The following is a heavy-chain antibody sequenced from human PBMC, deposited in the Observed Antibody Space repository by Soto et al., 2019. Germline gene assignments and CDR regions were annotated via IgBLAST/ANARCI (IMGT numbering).Heavy chain of an antibody. Sequence: VASVKVSCKASGYTFTSYGISWVRQAPGQGLEWMGWISAYNGNTNYAQKLQGRVTMTTDTSTSTAYMELRSLRSDDTAVYYCARGDYYGSGSYYLGPFDPWGQGTLVTVSS. D-gene: IGHD3-10*01. V-gene: IGHV1-18*01. CDR2: ISAYNGNT. J-gene: IGHJ5*02. CDR3: ARGDYYGSGSYYLGPFDP. CDR1: GYTFTSYG.